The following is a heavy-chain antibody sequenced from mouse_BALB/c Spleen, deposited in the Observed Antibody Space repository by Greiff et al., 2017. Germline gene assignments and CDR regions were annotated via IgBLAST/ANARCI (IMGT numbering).Heavy chain of an antibody. D-gene: IGHD2-2*01. V-gene: IGHV5-17*02. CDR2: ISSGSSTI. CDR3: ARSGSGGAMDY. CDR1: GFTFSSFG. J-gene: IGHJ4*01. Sequence: EVNLVESGGGLVQPGGSRKLSCAASGFTFSSFGMHWVRQAPEKGLEWVAYISSGSSTIYYADTVKGRFTISRDNPKNTLFLQMTSLRSEDTAMYYCARSGSGGAMDYWGQGTSVTVSS.